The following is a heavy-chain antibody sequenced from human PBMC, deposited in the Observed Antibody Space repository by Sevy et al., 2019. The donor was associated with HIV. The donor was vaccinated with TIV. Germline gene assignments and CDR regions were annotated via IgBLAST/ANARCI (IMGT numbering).Heavy chain of an antibody. J-gene: IGHJ4*02. CDR1: GFTVSSNY. Sequence: GGSLRLSCAVSGFTVSSNYLSWVRQAPGKGLEWVSTIYSGGNTYYADSVRGRFTMSRDNSKNTLDLQMNSLRAEDTAGYYCARGRTYYESGGFYPYYFDIWGQGTLVTVSS. CDR3: ARGRTYYESGGFYPYYFDI. CDR2: IYSGGNT. V-gene: IGHV3-53*01. D-gene: IGHD3-22*01.